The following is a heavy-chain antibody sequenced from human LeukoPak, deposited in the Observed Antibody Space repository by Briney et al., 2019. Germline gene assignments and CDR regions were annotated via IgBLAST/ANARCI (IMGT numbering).Heavy chain of an antibody. D-gene: IGHD6-6*01. Sequence: GGSLRLSCAASGFTFTNYAMNWVRQAPGKGLEWVSAISGSGDSTYYADSVRGRFSISRHNSKSTLYLQMNSLRADDTAVYYCXXPGLXAPRPPYYFDYWGQGTLVTVSS. J-gene: IGHJ4*02. CDR1: GFTFTNYA. CDR2: ISGSGDST. CDR3: XXPGLXAPRPPYYFDY. V-gene: IGHV3-23*01.